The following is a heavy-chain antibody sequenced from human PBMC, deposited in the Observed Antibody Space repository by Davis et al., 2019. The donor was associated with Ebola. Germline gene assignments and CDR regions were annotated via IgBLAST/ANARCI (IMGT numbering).Heavy chain of an antibody. CDR2: ISYDGSNK. CDR3: ARGRYFDWVFYGMDV. CDR1: GFTFSSYG. V-gene: IGHV3-30*03. J-gene: IGHJ6*02. Sequence: GGSLRLSCAASGFTFSSYGMHWVRQAPGKGLEWVAVISYDGSNKYYADSVKGRFTISRHNSKNTLYLQMNSLRAEDTAVYYCARGRYFDWVFYGMDVWGQGTTVTVSS. D-gene: IGHD3-9*01.